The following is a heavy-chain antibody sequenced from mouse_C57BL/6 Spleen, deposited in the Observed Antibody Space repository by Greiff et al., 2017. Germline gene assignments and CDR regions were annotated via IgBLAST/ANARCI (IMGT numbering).Heavy chain of an antibody. CDR2: INPNYGTT. Sequence: VQLQQSGPELVKPGASVKISCKASGYSFTDYNMNWVKQSNGKSLEWIGVINPNYGTTSYNQKFKGKATLTADQSSSTAYMLHNSLTSEDSAVYYCANYYGSSSRFAYWGQGTLVTVSA. CDR1: GYSFTDYN. D-gene: IGHD1-1*01. CDR3: ANYYGSSSRFAY. J-gene: IGHJ3*01. V-gene: IGHV1-39*01.